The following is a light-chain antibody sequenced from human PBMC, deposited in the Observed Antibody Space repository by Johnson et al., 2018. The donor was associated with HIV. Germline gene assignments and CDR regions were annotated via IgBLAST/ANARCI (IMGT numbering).Light chain of an antibody. CDR2: ENN. CDR1: SSNIGNNY. CDR3: ATWSGSLN. J-gene: IGLJ1*01. Sequence: QSVLTQPPSVSAAPGQKVTISCSGSSSNIGNNYVSWYQQLPGTAPKLLIYENNKRPSGIPDRFSGAKSGTSATLAITVLQTGDEGDYYCATWSGSLNFGTGTKVTVL. V-gene: IGLV1-51*02.